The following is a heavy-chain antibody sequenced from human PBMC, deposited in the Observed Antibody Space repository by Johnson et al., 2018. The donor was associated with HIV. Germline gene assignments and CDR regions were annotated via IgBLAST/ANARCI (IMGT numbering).Heavy chain of an antibody. CDR3: AKGPASIAARLYAFDI. CDR1: GFTFSNYA. V-gene: IGHV3-23*04. D-gene: IGHD6-6*01. Sequence: VQLVESGGALIQPGGSLRLSCAASGFTFSNYAMNWVRQAPGKGLEWVSTISGSGYSTYYADSVKGRCTISRDNSKNTLYLQMSSRRAEDTAVYYCAKGPASIAARLYAFDIWCQGTMVTVSS. J-gene: IGHJ3*02. CDR2: ISGSGYST.